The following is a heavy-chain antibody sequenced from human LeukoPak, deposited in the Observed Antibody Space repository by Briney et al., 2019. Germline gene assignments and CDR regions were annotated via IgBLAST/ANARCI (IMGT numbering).Heavy chain of an antibody. D-gene: IGHD2-2*01. CDR2: IYTSGST. CDR3: ARVRRYCSSTSCYFFAFDI. CDR1: GGSISSYY. Sequence: SETLSLTCTVSGGSISSYYWSWIRQPAGKGLEWIGRIYTSGSTNYNPSLNSRVTMSVDTSKNQFSLKLSSVTAADTAVYYCARVRRYCSSTSCYFFAFDIWGQGTMVTVSS. J-gene: IGHJ3*02. V-gene: IGHV4-4*07.